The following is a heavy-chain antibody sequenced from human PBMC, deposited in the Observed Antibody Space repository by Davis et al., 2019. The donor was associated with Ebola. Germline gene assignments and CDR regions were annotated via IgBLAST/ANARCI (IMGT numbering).Heavy chain of an antibody. CDR3: ATRYQLLDN. CDR2: MNPNRGDT. J-gene: IGHJ4*02. V-gene: IGHV1-8*01. Sequence: AASVKVSCKASGYTFISFDINWVRQATGQGLEWMGWMNPNRGDTGYAQKFQGRVTITRNTAMNTAYMELNGLTSEDTAVYYCATRYQLLDNWGQGTLVTVSS. CDR1: GYTFISFD. D-gene: IGHD2-2*01.